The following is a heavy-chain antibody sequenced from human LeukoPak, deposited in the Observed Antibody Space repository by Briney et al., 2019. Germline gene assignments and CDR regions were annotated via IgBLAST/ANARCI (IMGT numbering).Heavy chain of an antibody. D-gene: IGHD3-10*01. Sequence: GESLKISCKGSGYSFTSYWIGWVHQMPGKGLEWMGIIYPGDSDTRYSPSFQGQVTISADKSISTAYLQWSSLKASDTAMYYCASTYYYGSGSYYNSVAFDIWGQGTMVTVSS. V-gene: IGHV5-51*07. CDR1: GYSFTSYW. CDR2: IYPGDSDT. CDR3: ASTYYYGSGSYYNSVAFDI. J-gene: IGHJ3*02.